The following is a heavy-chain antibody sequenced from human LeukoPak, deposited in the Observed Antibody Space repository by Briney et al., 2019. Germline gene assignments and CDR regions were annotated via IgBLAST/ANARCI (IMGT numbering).Heavy chain of an antibody. V-gene: IGHV4-39*07. J-gene: IGHJ4*02. CDR3: ARAGTLYGSGSYLTFDS. D-gene: IGHD3-10*01. CDR2: IYYSGST. Sequence: SETLSLTCTVSGGSISSSNYYWGWIRQPPGKGLEWIGSIYYSGSTYYNPSLKSRVTISVDTSQNQFSLKLSSVTAADTAVYYCARAGTLYGSGSYLTFDSWGQGTLVTVSS. CDR1: GGSISSSNYY.